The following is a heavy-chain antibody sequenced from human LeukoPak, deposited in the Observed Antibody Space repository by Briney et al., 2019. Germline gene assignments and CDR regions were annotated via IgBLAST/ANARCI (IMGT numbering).Heavy chain of an antibody. J-gene: IGHJ4*02. CDR3: ATGLGGYSYRGDY. CDR2: ISSSSSYI. Sequence: GGSLRLSWAASGFTFSSYSMNWVRQAPGKGLGWVSSISSSSSYIYYADSVKGRFTISRDNAKNSLYLQMNSLRAEDTAVYYCATGLGGYSYRGDYWGQGTLVTVSS. D-gene: IGHD5-18*01. CDR1: GFTFSSYS. V-gene: IGHV3-21*01.